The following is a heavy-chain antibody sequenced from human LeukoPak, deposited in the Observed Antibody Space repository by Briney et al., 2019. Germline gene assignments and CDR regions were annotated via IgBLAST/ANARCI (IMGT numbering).Heavy chain of an antibody. Sequence: SETLSLTCAVYGGSFSGYYWSWIRQPPGKGLEWLGEINHSGSTNYNPSLKSRVTISVDTSKNQFSLKLSPVTAADTAVYYCARSPRITIFGVVRSYYYGMDVWGQGTTVTVSS. CDR2: INHSGST. V-gene: IGHV4-34*01. CDR1: GGSFSGYY. CDR3: ARSPRITIFGVVRSYYYGMDV. J-gene: IGHJ6*02. D-gene: IGHD3-3*01.